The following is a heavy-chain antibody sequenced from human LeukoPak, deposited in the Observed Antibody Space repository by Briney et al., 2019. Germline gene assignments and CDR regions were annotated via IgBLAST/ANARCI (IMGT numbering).Heavy chain of an antibody. J-gene: IGHJ3*02. CDR1: GFTFSSYG. CDR2: IWYDGSNK. CDR3: ARDKNQWLAPHDAFDI. Sequence: GGSLRLSCAASGFTFSSYGMHWVRQAPGKGLEWVAVIWYDGSNKYYADSVKGRFTISRDNSKNTLYLQMNSLRAEDTAVYYCARDKNQWLAPHDAFDIWGQGTMVTVSS. V-gene: IGHV3-33*01. D-gene: IGHD6-19*01.